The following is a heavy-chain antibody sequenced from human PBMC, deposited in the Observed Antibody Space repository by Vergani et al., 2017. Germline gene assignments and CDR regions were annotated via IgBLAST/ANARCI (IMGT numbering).Heavy chain of an antibody. D-gene: IGHD7-27*01. J-gene: IGHJ5*02. CDR3: ARREVANWGNNWFDP. CDR1: GFSIDNGYY. V-gene: IGHV4-38-2*01. CDR2: IYRTGRT. Sequence: QVQLQESGPGLVKPSETLSLTCAVSGFSIDNGYYWDWIRQPPGKGLEWIGSIYRTGRTHFNPSLKSRVTISVDTSKNQFSLKLTSVTAADTAVYYCARREVANWGNNWFDPWGQGTLVTVSS.